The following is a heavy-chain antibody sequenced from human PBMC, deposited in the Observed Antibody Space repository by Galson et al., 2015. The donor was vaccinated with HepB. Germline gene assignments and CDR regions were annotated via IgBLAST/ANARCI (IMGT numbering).Heavy chain of an antibody. Sequence: SLRLSCAASGFTFSDYYMSWIRQAPGKGLEWVSYISSSSSYTNYADSVKGRFTISRDNAKNSLYLQINSLRAEDTAVYYCARGNGDIPDYWGQGTLVTVSS. CDR3: ARGNGDIPDY. J-gene: IGHJ4*02. V-gene: IGHV3-11*05. CDR1: GFTFSDYY. CDR2: ISSSSSYT. D-gene: IGHD4-17*01.